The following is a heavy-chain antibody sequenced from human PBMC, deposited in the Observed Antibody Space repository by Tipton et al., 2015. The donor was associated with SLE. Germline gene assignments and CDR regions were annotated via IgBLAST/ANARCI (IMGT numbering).Heavy chain of an antibody. J-gene: IGHJ5*02. V-gene: IGHV3-23*01. Sequence: SLRLSCVASGFPFRFYAMSWVRQAPGKGLEWVSSISGSGGSTYNADSVKGRFTVSRDNSQNTLFLQMNSLRVEDTGVYYCAKASMSNGYYRTNWFDLWGQGTLVTVSS. CDR1: GFPFRFYA. D-gene: IGHD3-3*01. CDR3: AKASMSNGYYRTNWFDL. CDR2: ISGSGGST.